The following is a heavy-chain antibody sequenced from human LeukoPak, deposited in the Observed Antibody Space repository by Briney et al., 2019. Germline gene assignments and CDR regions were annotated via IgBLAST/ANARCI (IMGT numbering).Heavy chain of an antibody. CDR1: GGSFSGYY. J-gene: IGHJ4*02. V-gene: IGHV4-34*01. CDR2: INHSGST. CDR3: ARGGVGGYDYFDS. D-gene: IGHD5-12*01. Sequence: PSETLSLTCAVYGGSFSGYYWSWVRQPPGKGLEWIGEINHSGSTNYNPSLKSRVSISVDTSKNQFSLSLNSVTVADTAVYYCARGGVGGYDYFDSWGQGTLVTVSS.